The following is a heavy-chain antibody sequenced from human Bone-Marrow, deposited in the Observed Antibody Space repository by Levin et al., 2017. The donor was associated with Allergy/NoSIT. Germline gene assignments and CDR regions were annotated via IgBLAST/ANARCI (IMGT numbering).Heavy chain of an antibody. D-gene: IGHD6-19*01. Sequence: GESLKISCAASGFTFSSYGMHWVRQAPGKGLEWVAVIWYDGSNKYYADSVKGRFTISRDNSKNTLYLQMNSLRAEDTAVYYCARDGWRQWLVDSYYYYGMDVWGQGTTVTVSS. V-gene: IGHV3-33*01. J-gene: IGHJ6*02. CDR2: IWYDGSNK. CDR1: GFTFSSYG. CDR3: ARDGWRQWLVDSYYYYGMDV.